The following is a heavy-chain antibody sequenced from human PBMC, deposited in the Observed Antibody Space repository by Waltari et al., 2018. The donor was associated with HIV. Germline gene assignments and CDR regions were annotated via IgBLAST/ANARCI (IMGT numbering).Heavy chain of an antibody. CDR2: MNPNSGNT. CDR3: ARGPQDYPKYYFDY. J-gene: IGHJ4*02. V-gene: IGHV1-8*01. D-gene: IGHD4-17*01. CDR1: GFTFTSYD. Sequence: QVQLVQSGAEVKKPGASVKVSCKASGFTFTSYDINWVRQATGQGLEWLGLMNPNSGNTGYAQRFQGRVTMTRNTSISTAYMELSSLRSEDTAVYFCARGPQDYPKYYFDYWGQGTLVTVSS.